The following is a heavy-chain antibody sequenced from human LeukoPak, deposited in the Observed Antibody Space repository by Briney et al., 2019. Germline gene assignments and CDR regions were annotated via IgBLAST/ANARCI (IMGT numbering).Heavy chain of an antibody. Sequence: GGSLRLSCAASGFTFSNSAMHWVRQAPGKVLGWVTTLSYDGSIKFYANSVKGRFTISGDKSKTTLYLQMNSLKVEDSAVYYCAKEDRGELNAFDSWGQGTLVTVSS. CDR3: AKEDRGELNAFDS. V-gene: IGHV3-30-3*01. D-gene: IGHD3-10*01. CDR1: GFTFSNSA. J-gene: IGHJ4*02. CDR2: LSYDGSIK.